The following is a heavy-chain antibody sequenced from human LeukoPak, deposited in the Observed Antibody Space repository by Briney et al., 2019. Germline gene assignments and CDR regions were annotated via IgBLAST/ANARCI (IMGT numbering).Heavy chain of an antibody. CDR3: AKDYYFDY. Sequence: PGRSLRLSCAASGFTLSNYGMHWVRQAPGEGLEWVAVISYDGSNKYYADSVKGRFTISRDNSRNTLYLQMNSLRAEDTAVYYCAKDYYFDYWGQGTLVTVSS. J-gene: IGHJ4*02. V-gene: IGHV3-30*18. CDR2: ISYDGSNK. CDR1: GFTLSNYG.